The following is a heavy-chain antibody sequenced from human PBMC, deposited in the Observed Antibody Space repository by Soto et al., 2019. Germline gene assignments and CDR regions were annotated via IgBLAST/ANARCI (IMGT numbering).Heavy chain of an antibody. CDR1: GFTFSSYA. D-gene: IGHD3-22*01. CDR2: ISGSGGST. Sequence: EVQLLESGGGLVQPGGSLRLSCAASGFTFSSYAMSWVRQAPGKGLEWVSAISGSGGSTYYADSVKGRFIISRDNSKNTLYLQMNSLRAEDTAVYYCAKDRPGYYYDSSGYYYGVYWGQGTLVTVSS. CDR3: AKDRPGYYYDSSGYYYGVY. J-gene: IGHJ4*02. V-gene: IGHV3-23*01.